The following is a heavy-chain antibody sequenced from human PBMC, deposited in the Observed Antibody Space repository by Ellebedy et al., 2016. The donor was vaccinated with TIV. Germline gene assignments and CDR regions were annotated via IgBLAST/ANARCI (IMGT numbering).Heavy chain of an antibody. Sequence: ASVKVSCXASGHTFTAYGIHWVRQAPGQGLEWMGWINTGNGSTKYSQTFQGRVTITTDTSASTAYMELSSLRSEDTAVYYCATREWVDPMDVWGQGTMVTVSS. D-gene: IGHD3-3*01. J-gene: IGHJ6*02. CDR3: ATREWVDPMDV. V-gene: IGHV1-3*04. CDR1: GHTFTAYG. CDR2: INTGNGST.